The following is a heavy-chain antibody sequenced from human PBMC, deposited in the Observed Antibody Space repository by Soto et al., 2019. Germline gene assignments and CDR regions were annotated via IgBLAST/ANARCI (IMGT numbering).Heavy chain of an antibody. V-gene: IGHV3-7*01. J-gene: IGHJ4*02. CDR1: GFTFSSCL. Sequence: AGGALRLSCAASGFTFSSCLMSWVRQAPGKGLEWVANIKLDGSAKYYVDSVTGRFTISRDNAKNSLYLQMNSLRVEDTAVYYCAIVPGTSSSSFHFDSWGQGTLVTVSS. CDR3: AIVPGTSSSSFHFDS. CDR2: IKLDGSAK. D-gene: IGHD6-13*01.